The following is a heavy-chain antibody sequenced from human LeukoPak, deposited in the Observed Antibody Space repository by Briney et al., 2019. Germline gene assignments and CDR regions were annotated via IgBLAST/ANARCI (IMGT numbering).Heavy chain of an antibody. V-gene: IGHV1-69*13. CDR2: IIPIFGTA. J-gene: IGHJ6*02. D-gene: IGHD2-2*01. CDR1: GYTFTSYY. Sequence: SVKVSCKASGYTFTSYYMHWVRQAPGQGLEWMGGIIPIFGTANYAQKFQGRVTITADESTSTAYMELSSLRSEDTAVYYCASPSFIVVVPAAMPDYSYYYYYGMDVWGQGTTVTVSS. CDR3: ASPSFIVVVPAAMPDYSYYYYYGMDV.